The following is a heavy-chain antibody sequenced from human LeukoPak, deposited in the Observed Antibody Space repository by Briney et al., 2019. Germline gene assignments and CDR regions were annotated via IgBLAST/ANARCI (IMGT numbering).Heavy chain of an antibody. V-gene: IGHV1-69*06. CDR3: AAIPVFAVVLHQEPV. J-gene: IGHJ6*04. D-gene: IGHD3-3*01. Sequence: SVKVSCKASGATFSDYALNWVRQAPGQGLEWMGVFIPILGTANSTQKFHDRLTITADISTNTAYMELSSPRSEDTAVYFCAAIPVFAVVLHQEPVWGKGTTVTVSS. CDR1: GATFSDYA. CDR2: FIPILGTA.